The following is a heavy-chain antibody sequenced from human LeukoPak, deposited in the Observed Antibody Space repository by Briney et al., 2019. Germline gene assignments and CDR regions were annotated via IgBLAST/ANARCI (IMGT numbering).Heavy chain of an antibody. J-gene: IGHJ5*02. D-gene: IGHD3-10*01. CDR1: GGSISSSNYY. CDR3: ARVVGILWFGELSGNWFDP. CDR2: IYYSGST. V-gene: IGHV4-39*07. Sequence: PSETLSLTCTVSGGSISSSNYYWGWIRQPPGKGLEWIGSIYYSGSTYYNPSLKSRVTISVDTSKNQFSLKLSSVTAADTAVYYCARVVGILWFGELSGNWFDPWGQGTLVTVSS.